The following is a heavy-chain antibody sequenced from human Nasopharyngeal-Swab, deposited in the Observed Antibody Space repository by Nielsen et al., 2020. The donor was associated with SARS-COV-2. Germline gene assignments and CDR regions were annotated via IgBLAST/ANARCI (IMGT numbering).Heavy chain of an antibody. CDR2: IDVDGRRK. V-gene: IGHV3-74*01. CDR1: GFTFSRYW. J-gene: IGHJ4*02. D-gene: IGHD1-14*01. Sequence: GESLKISCAASGFTFSRYWMHWVRLPPGKGLEWVSQIDVDGRRKTYADSVKGRFTISRDNAKTTLYLQMNSLRAEDTAVYYCVRGGLGTGLENWGQGTLVTVSS. CDR3: VRGGLGTGLEN.